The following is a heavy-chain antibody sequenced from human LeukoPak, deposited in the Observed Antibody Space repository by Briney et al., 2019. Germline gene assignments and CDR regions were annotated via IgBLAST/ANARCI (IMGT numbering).Heavy chain of an antibody. CDR1: GYTFTGYY. J-gene: IGHJ6*02. Sequence: ASVKVSCKASGYTFTGYYMHWVRQAPGQGLEWMGWINPNSGGTNYAQKFQGWVTMTRDTSISTAYMELSRLRPDDTAVYYCARDEVGYCTNGVCYPLAHYGMDVWGQGTTVTVSS. CDR3: ARDEVGYCTNGVCYPLAHYGMDV. CDR2: INPNSGGT. V-gene: IGHV1-2*04. D-gene: IGHD2-8*01.